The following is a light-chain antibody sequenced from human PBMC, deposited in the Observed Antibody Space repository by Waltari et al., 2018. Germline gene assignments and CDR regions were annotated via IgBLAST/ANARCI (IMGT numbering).Light chain of an antibody. CDR2: CAS. CDR3: QQYHKWPPLT. V-gene: IGKV3-15*01. CDR1: QSVCGN. J-gene: IGKJ4*01. Sequence: EIEMTQSPATLYVAPGERATLSCRSSQSVCGNLAWYQQKPGQAPRLLIHCASSRATGVPARFSGSGSGTEFTLTISSLQSEDFAVSYCQQYHKWPPLTFGGGTKVEIK.